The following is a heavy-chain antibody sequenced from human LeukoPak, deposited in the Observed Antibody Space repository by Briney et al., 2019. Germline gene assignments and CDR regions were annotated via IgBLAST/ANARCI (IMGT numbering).Heavy chain of an antibody. V-gene: IGHV4-59*11. CDR3: ARDGNPWNLDV. CDR1: GASISSHY. D-gene: IGHD1-14*01. Sequence: PSETLSLTCSVSGASISSHYWSWIRQPPGKALEWIGYIYYSGRTSYNPSLKSRVTMSVDTSKNQFSLKLSSVTAADTAVYYCARDGNPWNLDVWGRGTLVTVSS. J-gene: IGHJ2*01. CDR2: IYYSGRT.